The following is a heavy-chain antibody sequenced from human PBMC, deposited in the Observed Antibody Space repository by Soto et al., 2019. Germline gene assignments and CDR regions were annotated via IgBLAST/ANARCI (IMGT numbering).Heavy chain of an antibody. V-gene: IGHV3-74*01. Sequence: EVQLVESGGDLVQPGGSLRLSCAASGFTFSGYWMHWVRQGPGKGLVWVSRISSDGSSTDYADSVKGRFTISRDNAKNTLYLQMDSLRAEDTAVYYCARVEKDYTLRSNYYVFDYWGQGTLVTVSS. CDR2: ISSDGSST. CDR3: ARVEKDYTLRSNYYVFDY. J-gene: IGHJ4*02. D-gene: IGHD3-3*01. CDR1: GFTFSGYW.